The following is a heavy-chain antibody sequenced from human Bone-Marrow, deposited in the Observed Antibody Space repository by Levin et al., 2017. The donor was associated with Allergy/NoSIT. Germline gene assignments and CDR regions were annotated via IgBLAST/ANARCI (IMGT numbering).Heavy chain of an antibody. D-gene: IGHD3-10*01. CDR3: VRGGGPHFDP. CDR1: GFTFSDHY. Sequence: KAGGSLRLSCAASGFTFSDHYMSWIRQAPGKGLEWVSYIGSSGSPISYIDSVKGRFTVSRDNAKNSLYLQMNSLRAEDTAMYYCVRGGGPHFDPWGQGTLVTVSS. V-gene: IGHV3-11*01. J-gene: IGHJ5*02. CDR2: IGSSGSPI.